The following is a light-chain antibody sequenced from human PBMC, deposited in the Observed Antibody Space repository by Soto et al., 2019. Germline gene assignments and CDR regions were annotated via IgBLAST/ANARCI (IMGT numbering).Light chain of an antibody. Sequence: DIQMTQSPSTLSASVGDRVTITCRASQTLDNWLAWYQQKPGKAPKVLIYKASNLESGVSSRFSGSGSGTEFTLTISSLQPDDVATYYCPQYNSYSWTFGQGTKVEI. CDR2: KAS. CDR1: QTLDNW. J-gene: IGKJ1*01. V-gene: IGKV1-5*03. CDR3: PQYNSYSWT.